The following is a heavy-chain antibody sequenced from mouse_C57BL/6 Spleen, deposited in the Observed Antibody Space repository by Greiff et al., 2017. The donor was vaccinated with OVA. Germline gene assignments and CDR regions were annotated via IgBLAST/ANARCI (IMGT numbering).Heavy chain of an antibody. Sequence: FKLQQSGPELVKPGASVKISCKASGYSFTDYNMNWVKQSNGKSLEWIGVINPNYGTTSYNQKFKGKATLTVDQSSSTAYMQLNSLTSEDSAVYYCARTSTMVTTGAFYYAMDYWGQGTSVTVSS. D-gene: IGHD2-2*01. CDR1: GYSFTDYN. CDR3: ARTSTMVTTGAFYYAMDY. V-gene: IGHV1-39*01. J-gene: IGHJ4*01. CDR2: INPNYGTT.